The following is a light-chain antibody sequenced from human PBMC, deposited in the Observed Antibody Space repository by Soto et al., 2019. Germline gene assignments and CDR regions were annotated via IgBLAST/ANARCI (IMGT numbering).Light chain of an antibody. J-gene: IGKJ3*01. CDR1: QGIRNA. Sequence: AIQMTQSPSSLSASVGDRVTITCRASQGIRNALDWFQQKPGKAPKLLIYAASNLQSGVPARFSGSGSGTDFTLTISSLQPEDFATYYCLQKDFYPFTFGPGTKVDIK. CDR3: LQKDFYPFT. V-gene: IGKV1-6*01. CDR2: AAS.